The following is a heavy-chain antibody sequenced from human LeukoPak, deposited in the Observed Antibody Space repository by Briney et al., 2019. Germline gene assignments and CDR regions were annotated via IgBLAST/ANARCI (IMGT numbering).Heavy chain of an antibody. J-gene: IGHJ4*02. CDR3: ARGNSYGYFDY. D-gene: IGHD5-18*01. CDR2: VSYSGST. V-gene: IGHV4-61*01. Sequence: SETLSLTCTVSGGSVSSGSYYWSWIRQPPGKGVEWIGYVSYSGSTYYNPSLKSRVTISLDTSKKQFSLRLGSVTAADTAVYSCARGNSYGYFDYWGQGTLVTVSS. CDR1: GGSVSSGSYY.